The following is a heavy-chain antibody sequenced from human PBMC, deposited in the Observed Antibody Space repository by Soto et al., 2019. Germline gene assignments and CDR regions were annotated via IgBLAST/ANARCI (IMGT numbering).Heavy chain of an antibody. J-gene: IGHJ5*02. CDR2: VYWTGTT. CDR3: ARDGSSTANWIDP. D-gene: IGHD2-2*01. Sequence: SLSLTCSVSIASIIGGGYDWSWIRQLPGKGLEWIGYVYWTGTTYYNPSLKSRLSISVETSKNQFSLKLGSVTDADTAVYYCARDGSSTANWIDPWGQGSLVTVSS. CDR1: IASIIGGGYD. V-gene: IGHV4-31*03.